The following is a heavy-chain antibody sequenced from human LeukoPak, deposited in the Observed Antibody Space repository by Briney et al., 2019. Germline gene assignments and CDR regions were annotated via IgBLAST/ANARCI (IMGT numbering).Heavy chain of an antibody. CDR3: GKDGHCYGSSGYFY. V-gene: IGHV3-23*01. J-gene: IGHJ4*02. D-gene: IGHD3-22*01. CDR1: GFTFSSYA. Sequence: GGSLRLSCAASGFTFSSYAMSWVRQAPGKGLEWVSYISGSGGSTYYADSAKGRFTISRDNSKNSLYLQMNILRAADTSLYYCGKDGHCYGSSGYFYWGQGTLVTVSS. CDR2: ISGSGGST.